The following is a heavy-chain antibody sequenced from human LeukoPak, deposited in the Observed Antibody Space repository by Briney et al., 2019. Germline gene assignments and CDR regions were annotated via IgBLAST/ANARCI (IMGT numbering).Heavy chain of an antibody. CDR1: GFTFSSIA. V-gene: IGHV3-23*01. CDR2: ISGSGGGT. CDR3: ARSYSSSRGTFDY. J-gene: IGHJ4*02. D-gene: IGHD6-6*01. Sequence: GGSLRLSCAASGFTFSSIAMSWVRQAPDKGLEWVSTISGSGGGTYYADSVKGRFTISRDDSKNTLYLQMNSLRAEDTAVYYCARSYSSSRGTFDYWGQGTLVTVSS.